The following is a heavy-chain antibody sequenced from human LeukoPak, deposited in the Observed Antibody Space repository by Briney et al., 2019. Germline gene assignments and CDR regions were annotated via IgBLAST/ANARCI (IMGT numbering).Heavy chain of an antibody. D-gene: IGHD2-21*02. V-gene: IGHV1-2*02. CDR2: INPNSGGT. Sequence: ASVKVSCKASGYTFTGYYMHWVRQAPGQGLEWMGWINPNSGGTNYAQKFQGRVTMTRDTSISTAYMELSRLRSDDTAVYYCARVVRWDIVVVTAADYWGQGTLVTVSS. J-gene: IGHJ4*02. CDR1: GYTFTGYY. CDR3: ARVVRWDIVVVTAADY.